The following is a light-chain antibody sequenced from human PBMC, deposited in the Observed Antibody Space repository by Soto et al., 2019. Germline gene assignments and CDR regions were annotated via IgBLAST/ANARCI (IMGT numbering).Light chain of an antibody. CDR2: SAS. CDR3: QQYAGSPRT. J-gene: IGKJ1*01. Sequence: EIVLTQSPGTLSLSPGERGTLSCRASQNLGTLYLAWFQQKSGQAPRLLIYSASRRATGIPDRFTGSGSGTDLTITINRVEPEDFEVYFCQQYAGSPRTFGQGTKVDIK. CDR1: QNLGTLY. V-gene: IGKV3-20*01.